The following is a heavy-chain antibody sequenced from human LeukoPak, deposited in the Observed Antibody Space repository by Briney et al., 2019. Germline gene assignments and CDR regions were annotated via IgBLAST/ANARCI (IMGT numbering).Heavy chain of an antibody. Sequence: GGSLRLSCAASGFTFSNYRMKWIRQAPGKGLEWLSSISASSNEIYYADAVRDRFTISRDNAKNSLYLQMNSLRAEDTAVYYCARESGYSGSHFDYWGQGTLVTVSS. CDR1: GFTFSNYR. V-gene: IGHV3-21*01. D-gene: IGHD1-26*01. CDR3: ARESGYSGSHFDY. CDR2: ISASSNEI. J-gene: IGHJ4*02.